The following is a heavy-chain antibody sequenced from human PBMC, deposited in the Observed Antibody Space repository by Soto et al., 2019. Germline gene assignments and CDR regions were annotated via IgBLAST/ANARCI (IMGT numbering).Heavy chain of an antibody. CDR2: ISAYNGNT. D-gene: IGHD2-2*01. V-gene: IGHV1-18*01. CDR3: ARVGWSGTSGNCSSTCCYGYNWFDP. CDR1: GYTFTSYG. J-gene: IGHJ5*02. Sequence: ASVKVSCKASGYTFTSYGISWVRQAPGQGLEWMGWISAYNGNTNYAQKLQGRVTMTTDTSTSTAYMELRSLRSHDTAVYYCARVGWSGTSGNCSSTCCYGYNWFDPWGQGALVTVSS.